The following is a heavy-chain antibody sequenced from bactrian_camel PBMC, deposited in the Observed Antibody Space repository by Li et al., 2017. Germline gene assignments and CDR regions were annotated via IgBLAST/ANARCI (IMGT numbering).Heavy chain of an antibody. CDR2: INNDGMT. J-gene: IGHJ4*01. CDR1: GWPYGAYL. D-gene: IGHD3*01. CDR3: AAEGCGSGAPWHVAQAYNH. V-gene: IGHV3S53*01. Sequence: QVQLVESGGGAVRTGETLRLSCEVSGWPYGAYLMAWFRQIPGKEREGVAAINNDGMTTYRDSVKGRFTISKDNGKTTLYLEMSSAKPEDTAMYICAAEGCGSGAPWHVAQAYNHRGRGTQVTVS.